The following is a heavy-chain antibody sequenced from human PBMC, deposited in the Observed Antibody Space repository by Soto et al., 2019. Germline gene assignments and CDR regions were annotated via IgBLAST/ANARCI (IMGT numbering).Heavy chain of an antibody. Sequence: QVQLVQSGAEVKKPGASVKVSCKASGYTFTSYGISWVRQAPVQGVEWMGWTSAYNINTNHAQKLQGRATMTTDTAMLTDYMQLWSPRSDDTAVYYCASSQGRFYYNWGQGTLVTVSS. CDR1: GYTFTSYG. V-gene: IGHV1-18*01. J-gene: IGHJ4*02. CDR2: TSAYNINT. CDR3: ASSQGRFYYN. D-gene: IGHD2-15*01.